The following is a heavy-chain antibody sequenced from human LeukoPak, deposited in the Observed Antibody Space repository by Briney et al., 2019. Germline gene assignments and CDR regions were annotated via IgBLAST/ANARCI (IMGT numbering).Heavy chain of an antibody. CDR3: AREGTHGSGSYIDYYYGMDV. D-gene: IGHD3-10*01. CDR1: GYTFTSYG. Sequence: ASVKVSCKASGYTFTSYGISWVRQAPGQGLEWMGWISAYNGNTNYAQKLQGRVTMTTDTSTSTAYMELRSLRSDNAAVYYCAREGTHGSGSYIDYYYGMDVWGQGTTVTVSS. CDR2: ISAYNGNT. V-gene: IGHV1-18*01. J-gene: IGHJ6*02.